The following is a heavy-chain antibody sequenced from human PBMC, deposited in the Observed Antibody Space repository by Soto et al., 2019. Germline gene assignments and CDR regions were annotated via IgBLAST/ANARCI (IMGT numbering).Heavy chain of an antibody. Sequence: GASVKVSCKASGNTFSNYYIHWVRQAPGQGLEWMGTINPSGGHTTYAQKFLGRVTMTRDSSTSTLYMELTSLRFEDTAVYYCATQTFGSNAFFDTWGQGALVTVSS. CDR1: GNTFSNYY. J-gene: IGHJ4*02. V-gene: IGHV1-46*01. CDR2: INPSGGHT. CDR3: ATQTFGSNAFFDT. D-gene: IGHD3-10*01.